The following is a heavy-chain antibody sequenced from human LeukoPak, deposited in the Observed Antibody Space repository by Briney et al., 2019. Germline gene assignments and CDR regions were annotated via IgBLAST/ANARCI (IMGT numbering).Heavy chain of an antibody. CDR1: GDSLSSYY. D-gene: IGHD3-10*01. V-gene: IGHV4-59*01. CDR3: ARDRYYGVNY. J-gene: IGHJ4*02. CDR2: IYYSGNT. Sequence: SETLSLTCTVSGDSLSSYYWSWIRQPPGKGLEWIGYIYYSGNTNYNPSLKSRVTISVDTSKNQFSLILCSVTAADTSVYYCARDRYYGVNYWGQGTLVTFSS.